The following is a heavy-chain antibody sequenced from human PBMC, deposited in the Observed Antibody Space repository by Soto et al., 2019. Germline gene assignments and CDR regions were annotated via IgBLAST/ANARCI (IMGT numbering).Heavy chain of an antibody. V-gene: IGHV3-30*18. CDR3: ANILTEPTNY. CDR2: TYYDASKQ. Sequence: QVQLVESGGGVVLPGTSLKLSCAASGFPFDSYVMHWVRQAPGKGLEWVASTYYDASKQYYADSVKGRFTISRDNSKNTVSLQMNSLRPEDTAVYYCANILTEPTNYWGQGTLVAVSS. D-gene: IGHD1-20*01. CDR1: GFPFDSYV. J-gene: IGHJ4*02.